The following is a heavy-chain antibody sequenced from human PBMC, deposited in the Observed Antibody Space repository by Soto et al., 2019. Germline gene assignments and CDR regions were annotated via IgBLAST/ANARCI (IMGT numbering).Heavy chain of an antibody. V-gene: IGHV3-21*01. Sequence: GGSLRLSCVASGFTFSVYSMSWFRQSPGKGLEWVSSMSSITTNKYYTDSVKGRFTISRDNPTNSLDLQMNSLRVEDTAIYYCARDFETDFLPGRQRYNWFGHWGPGILVTVSS. J-gene: IGHJ5*02. CDR1: GFTFSVYS. CDR3: ARDFETDFLPGRQRYNWFGH. CDR2: MSSITTNK. D-gene: IGHD3-9*01.